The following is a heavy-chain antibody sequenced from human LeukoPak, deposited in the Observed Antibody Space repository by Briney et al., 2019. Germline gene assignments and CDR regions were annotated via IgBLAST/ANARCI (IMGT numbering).Heavy chain of an antibody. Sequence: SETPSLTCTVSGGSISSYYWSWIRQPPGKGLEWIGYVYYSGTTNYNPSLKSRVTMSVDTSNNHLSLRLTSVTAADTALYYCARHSYNYYGLDVWGQGTTITVSS. J-gene: IGHJ6*02. CDR3: ARHSYNYYGLDV. CDR1: GGSISSYY. CDR2: VYYSGTT. V-gene: IGHV4-59*08.